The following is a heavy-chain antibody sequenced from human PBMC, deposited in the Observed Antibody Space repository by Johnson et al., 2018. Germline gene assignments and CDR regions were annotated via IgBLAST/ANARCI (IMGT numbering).Heavy chain of an antibody. J-gene: IGHJ3*02. V-gene: IGHV3-48*02. D-gene: IGHD2-15*01. CDR1: GFTFSSYS. CDR2: ISYSSSAI. CDR3: ASVGVAFDI. Sequence: VQLVQSGGGLVQPGGSLRLSCAASGFTFSSYSMNWVRQAPGKGLEWVSYISYSSSAIYYADSVKGRFTLSRDNAQNSLYLQMNSLSDEDTAVYYCASVGVAFDIWGQGTMVTVSS.